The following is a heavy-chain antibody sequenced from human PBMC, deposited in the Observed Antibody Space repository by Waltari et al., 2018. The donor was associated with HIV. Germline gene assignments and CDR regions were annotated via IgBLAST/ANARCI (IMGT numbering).Heavy chain of an antibody. CDR3: ATKEATVTSRARSDYGMDV. V-gene: IGHV1-69*04. D-gene: IGHD4-17*01. CDR1: GGTFSSYA. CDR2: HIPSLGIA. J-gene: IGHJ6*02. Sequence: QVQLVQSGAEVKKPGSSVKVSCKASGGTFSSYAISWVRQAPGQGLEWMGRHIPSLGIANYAQKFQGRVTITADKSTSTAYMELSSLRSEDTAVYYCATKEATVTSRARSDYGMDVWGQGTTVTVSS.